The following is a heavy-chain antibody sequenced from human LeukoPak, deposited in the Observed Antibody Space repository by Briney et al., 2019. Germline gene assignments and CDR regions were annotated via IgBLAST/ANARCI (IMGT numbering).Heavy chain of an antibody. V-gene: IGHV4-39*07. CDR3: ERVRTGSQFDS. J-gene: IGHJ4*02. D-gene: IGHD3-10*01. CDR2: ISYSGNT. CDR1: GYSITSYNYY. Sequence: KSSETLSLTCTVSGYSITSYNYYWPWIRQPPGKDLEWIGSISYSGNTYYNPSLESRVTISRDTSKNQFYLKLSSVTAPDTAVHYCERVRTGSQFDSWGQGTLVTVSP.